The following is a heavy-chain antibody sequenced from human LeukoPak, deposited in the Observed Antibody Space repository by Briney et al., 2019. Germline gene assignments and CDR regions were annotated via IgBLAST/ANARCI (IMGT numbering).Heavy chain of an antibody. D-gene: IGHD7-27*01. J-gene: IGHJ4*02. CDR1: GFTFSSYS. Sequence: GGSLRLSCAASGFTFSSYSMNWVRQPPGKGLEWVGLIRRNTDTGTTDYAAPVKGRFTISGDDSKNTLYLQMNGLKTEDTAVYYCNTQQGSWALNYWGQGVLVTVSS. CDR2: IRRNTDTGTT. CDR3: NTQQGSWALNY. V-gene: IGHV3-15*07.